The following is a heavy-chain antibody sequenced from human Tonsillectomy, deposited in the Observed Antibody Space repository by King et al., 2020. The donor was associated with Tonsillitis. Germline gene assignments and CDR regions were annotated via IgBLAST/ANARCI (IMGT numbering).Heavy chain of an antibody. CDR3: ARDTSNQGYDY. CDR1: GYSFTGYY. Sequence: QLMQSGAEVKKPGASVKVSCKASGYSFTGYYMHWVRQAPGQGLEWMGWINPNSGGPNYAQKFQGRVTMTTDTSISTAYMDLSRLTSDDTAVYYCARDTSNQGYDYWGQGTLVTVSS. CDR2: INPNSGGP. D-gene: IGHD1-14*01. J-gene: IGHJ4*02. V-gene: IGHV1-2*02.